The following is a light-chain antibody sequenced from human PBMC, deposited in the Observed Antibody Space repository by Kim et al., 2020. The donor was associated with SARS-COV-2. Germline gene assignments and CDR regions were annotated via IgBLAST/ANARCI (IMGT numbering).Light chain of an antibody. CDR2: DAS. CDR1: QGIDNS. CDR3: QKYDSVPLT. J-gene: IGKJ4*01. V-gene: IGKV1-27*01. Sequence: ASVEDRVTVTCRASQGIDNSLAWYQQKSGKVPKLLIFDASTLRSGVPPRFSGSGSGTDFTLTISSLQPEDVATYYCQKYDSVPLTFGGGTKVDIK.